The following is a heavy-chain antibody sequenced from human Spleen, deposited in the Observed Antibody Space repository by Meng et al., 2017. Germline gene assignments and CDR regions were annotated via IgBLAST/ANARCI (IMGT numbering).Heavy chain of an antibody. V-gene: IGHV4-34*01. J-gene: IGHJ4*02. CDR3: ARGPTTMAHDFDY. CDR1: SGSFSDYY. D-gene: IGHD4-11*01. CDR2: INHSGST. Sequence: QLQLPQSGAGLLKPSATLSLTCVVSSGSFSDYYWSWIRQPPGKGLEWIGEINHSGSTNYNPSLESRATISVDTSQNTLSLKLSSVTAADSAVYYCARGPTTMAHDFDYWGQGTLVTVSS.